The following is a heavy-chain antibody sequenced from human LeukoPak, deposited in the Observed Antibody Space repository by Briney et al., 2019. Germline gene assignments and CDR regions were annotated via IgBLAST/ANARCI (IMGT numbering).Heavy chain of an antibody. CDR1: GFTFSSYS. Sequence: PGGSLRLSCAASGFTFSSYSMSWVRQAPGKGLEWVSYISSSSTIYYADSVKGRFTISRDNAKNSLYLQMNSLRAEDTAVYYCARGSGEYSSGWYYFDYWGQGTLVTVSS. J-gene: IGHJ4*02. CDR3: ARGSGEYSSGWYYFDY. CDR2: ISSSSTI. D-gene: IGHD6-19*01. V-gene: IGHV3-48*04.